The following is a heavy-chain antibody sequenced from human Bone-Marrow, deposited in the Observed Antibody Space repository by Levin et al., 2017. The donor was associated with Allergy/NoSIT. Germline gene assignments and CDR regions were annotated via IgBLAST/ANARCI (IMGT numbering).Heavy chain of an antibody. D-gene: IGHD6-19*01. CDR3: AIPIRRGSGWYYFDY. CDR2: ISGSGGST. V-gene: IGHV3-23*01. CDR1: GFTFSSYA. Sequence: SGGSLRLSCAASGFTFSSYAMSWVRQAPGKGLEWVSAISGSGGSTYYADSVKGRFTISRDNSKNTLYLQMNSLRAEDTAVYYCAIPIRRGSGWYYFDYWGQGTLVTVSS. J-gene: IGHJ4*02.